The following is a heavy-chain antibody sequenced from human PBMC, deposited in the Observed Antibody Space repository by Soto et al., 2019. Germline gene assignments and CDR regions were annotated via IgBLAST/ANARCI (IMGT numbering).Heavy chain of an antibody. CDR1: GFSLTTRGVA. CDR3: AHRPRGFSYYLDY. Sequence: QITLKESGPTLVKPTQTLTLTCTFSGFSLTTRGVAVGWIRQPPGKALEWLALIYWDDDEGYSPSLKSRLTITKDTSKNQVVLRMTHMAPVGTAIYYCAHRPRGFSYYLDYWGQGTLVTVSS. CDR2: IYWDDDE. D-gene: IGHD3-10*01. V-gene: IGHV2-5*02. J-gene: IGHJ4*02.